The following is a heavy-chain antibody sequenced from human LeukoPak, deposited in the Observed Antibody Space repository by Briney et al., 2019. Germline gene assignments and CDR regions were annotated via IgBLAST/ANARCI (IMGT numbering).Heavy chain of an antibody. J-gene: IGHJ5*02. D-gene: IGHD3-22*01. Sequence: ASVKVSCKASGYTFTSYGISWVRQAPGQGLEWMGWISAYNGNTNYAQKLQGRVTMTTDTSTSTAYMELRSLRSDDTAVYYCARGGYYDSSGYPWWFVPWGQGTLVTVSS. V-gene: IGHV1-18*01. CDR3: ARGGYYDSSGYPWWFVP. CDR2: ISAYNGNT. CDR1: GYTFTSYG.